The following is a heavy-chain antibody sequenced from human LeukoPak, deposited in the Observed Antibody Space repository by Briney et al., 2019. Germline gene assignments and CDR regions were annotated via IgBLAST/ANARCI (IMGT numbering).Heavy chain of an antibody. V-gene: IGHV4-34*01. Sequence: SETLSLTCAVYGGSFSGFYWNWFRQPPGKGLEWIGEINHSGSTNYNPSLKSRVTISVDTSKNQFSLELSSVTAADTAVYYCARNSDFWGQGTLVTVSS. CDR2: INHSGST. D-gene: IGHD4-23*01. CDR3: ARNSDF. J-gene: IGHJ1*01. CDR1: GGSFSGFY.